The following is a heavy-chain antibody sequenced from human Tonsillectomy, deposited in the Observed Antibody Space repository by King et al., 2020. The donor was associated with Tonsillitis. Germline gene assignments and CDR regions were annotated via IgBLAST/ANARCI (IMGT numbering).Heavy chain of an antibody. CDR2: IYPGDSDT. CDR3: ATAFKPGILATGGY. J-gene: IGHJ1*01. D-gene: IGHD1-1*01. Sequence: QLVQSGAEVKKTGESLQISCEGSGYSFTTYWIGWVRQMPGKGLEWMGIIYPGDSDTRYIPSFHGQVTISADESISTAYLQWSSLKASDTAMYYCATAFKPGILATGGYWGQGTLVTVSS. V-gene: IGHV5-51*01. CDR1: GYSFTTYW.